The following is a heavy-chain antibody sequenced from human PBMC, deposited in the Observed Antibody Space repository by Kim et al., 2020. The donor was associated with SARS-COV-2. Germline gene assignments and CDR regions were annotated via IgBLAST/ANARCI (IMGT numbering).Heavy chain of an antibody. D-gene: IGHD1-26*01. CDR3: ARGHSGSSTNAFDI. V-gene: IGHV4-34*01. J-gene: IGHJ3*02. Sequence: NPSLKSRVTISVDTSKNQFSLKLSSVTAADTAVYYCARGHSGSSTNAFDIWGQGTMVTVSS.